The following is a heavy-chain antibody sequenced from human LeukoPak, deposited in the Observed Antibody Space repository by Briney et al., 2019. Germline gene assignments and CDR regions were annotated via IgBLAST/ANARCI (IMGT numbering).Heavy chain of an antibody. Sequence: GASVKVSCKASGYTFTGYYMHWVRQAPGQGLEWMGWINPNSGGTNYAQKLQGRVTMTTDTSTSTAYMELRSLRSDDTAVYYCARDALLAFHVGSQHPPLRAFDIWGQGTMVTVSS. V-gene: IGHV1-2*02. D-gene: IGHD2-21*01. CDR2: INPNSGGT. J-gene: IGHJ3*02. CDR1: GYTFTGYY. CDR3: ARDALLAFHVGSQHPPLRAFDI.